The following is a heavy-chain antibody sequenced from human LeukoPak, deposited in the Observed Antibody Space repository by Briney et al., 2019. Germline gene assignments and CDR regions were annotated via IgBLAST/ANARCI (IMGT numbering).Heavy chain of an antibody. CDR1: GFTFSNYW. CDR3: ARQGDDY. Sequence: GSLRLSCVASGFTFSNYWMSWVRQAPGKGLECVANIKEDGSEKYYVDSVKGRFTISRDNAKNSLYLQMNSLRAEDTAVYYCARQGDDYWGHGTLVTVSS. D-gene: IGHD3-16*01. V-gene: IGHV3-7*01. J-gene: IGHJ4*01. CDR2: IKEDGSEK.